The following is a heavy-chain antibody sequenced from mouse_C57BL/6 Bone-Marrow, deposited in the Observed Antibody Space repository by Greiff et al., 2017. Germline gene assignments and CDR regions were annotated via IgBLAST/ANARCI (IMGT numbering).Heavy chain of an antibody. CDR2: IYPSDSET. D-gene: IGHD1-1*01. CDR3: ARKDYGSSCNFDY. V-gene: IGHV1-61*01. Sequence: QVQLKQPGAELVRPGSSVKLSCKASGYTFTSYWMDWVKQRPGQGLEWIGNIYPSDSETHYNQKFKDKATLTVDKSYSTAYMQLSSLTSEDSACYYWARKDYGSSCNFDYWGQGTTLTVSS. J-gene: IGHJ2*01. CDR1: GYTFTSYW.